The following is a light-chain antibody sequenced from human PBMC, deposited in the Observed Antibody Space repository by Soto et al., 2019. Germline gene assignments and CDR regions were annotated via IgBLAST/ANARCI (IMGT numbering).Light chain of an antibody. CDR3: QSYHSSLSGVV. V-gene: IGLV1-40*01. CDR1: SSNIGAGYD. Sequence: QSVLTQPPSVSGAPGQRVIISCTGSSSNIGAGYDVHWYQQLPGTAPKLLIYGNSNRPSGVPDRFSGTKSGTSASLAITGLQAEDEADYYCQSYHSSLSGVVFGGGTKLTVL. CDR2: GNS. J-gene: IGLJ2*01.